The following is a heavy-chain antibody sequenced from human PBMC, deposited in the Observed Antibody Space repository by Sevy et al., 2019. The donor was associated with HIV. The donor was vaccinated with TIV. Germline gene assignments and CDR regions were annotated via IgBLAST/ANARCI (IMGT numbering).Heavy chain of an antibody. CDR1: GFTFSSYW. Sequence: GGSLRLSCAASGFTFSSYWMSWVRQAPGKGLEWVANIKQDGSEKYYVDSVKGRFTISRDNAKNSLYLQMNRLRAEDTAVYYCAREGKYSSGWYWGYYGMDVWGQGTTVTVSS. J-gene: IGHJ6*02. D-gene: IGHD6-19*01. CDR2: IKQDGSEK. CDR3: AREGKYSSGWYWGYYGMDV. V-gene: IGHV3-7*01.